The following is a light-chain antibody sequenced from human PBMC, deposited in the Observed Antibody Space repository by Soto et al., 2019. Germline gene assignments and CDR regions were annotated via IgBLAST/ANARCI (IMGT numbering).Light chain of an antibody. Sequence: EIVMTQSPATLSVSPGERATLSCRASQSVNSRLVWYQQKPGQAPRLLIYGPSTRATDDPARFSGSGSGTDFTLMISSLHSEDSAIYYCQQYNDWPLTFGQGTRLEIK. CDR3: QQYNDWPLT. V-gene: IGKV3-15*01. J-gene: IGKJ5*01. CDR1: QSVNSR. CDR2: GPS.